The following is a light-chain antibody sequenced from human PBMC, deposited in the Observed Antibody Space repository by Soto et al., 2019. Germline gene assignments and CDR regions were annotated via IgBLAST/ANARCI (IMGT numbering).Light chain of an antibody. Sequence: EIVLTQSPGTLSLSPGERATLSCRASQSLSRSYLAWYQQKPGQAPRLLISGVSSRATGIPGRFSGSGSGTDFTLTISRLEPEDFALYYCQHYDASPITFGQGTRLEI. CDR1: QSLSRSY. CDR3: QHYDASPIT. V-gene: IGKV3-20*01. CDR2: GVS. J-gene: IGKJ5*01.